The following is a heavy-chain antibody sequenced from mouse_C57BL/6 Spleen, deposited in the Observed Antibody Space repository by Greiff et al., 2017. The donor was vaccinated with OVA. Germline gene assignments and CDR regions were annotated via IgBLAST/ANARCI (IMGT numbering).Heavy chain of an antibody. Sequence: QVHVKQPGAELVKPGASVKMSCKASGYTFTSYWITWVKQRPGQGLEWIGDIYPGSGSTNYNEKFKSKATLTVDTSSSTAYMQLSSLTSEDSAVYYCARGDSQVPFAYWGQGTLVTVSA. CDR2: IYPGSGST. V-gene: IGHV1-55*01. CDR1: GYTFTSYW. J-gene: IGHJ3*01. CDR3: ARGDSQVPFAY. D-gene: IGHD2-12*01.